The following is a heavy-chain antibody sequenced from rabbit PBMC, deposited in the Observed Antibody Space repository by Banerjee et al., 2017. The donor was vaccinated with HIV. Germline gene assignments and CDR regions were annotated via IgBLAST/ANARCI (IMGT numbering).Heavy chain of an antibody. CDR3: ALDLAGVIGRNFNL. Sequence: QEQLEESGGDLVKPEGSLTITCTASGFFFNNKYVICWVRQAPGKGLEWIGCINSSSRNVVYASWATGRFAISKTSSTTVTLQMISLTAADTATSLCALDLAGVIGRNFNLWGPGTLVTVS. CDR1: GFFFNNKYV. V-gene: IGHV1S45*01. D-gene: IGHD4-1*01. J-gene: IGHJ4*01. CDR2: INSSSRNV.